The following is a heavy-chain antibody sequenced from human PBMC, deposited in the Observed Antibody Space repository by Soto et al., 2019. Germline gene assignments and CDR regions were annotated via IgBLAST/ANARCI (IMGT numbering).Heavy chain of an antibody. CDR3: AKGPYYYARSGYYYDFDY. J-gene: IGHJ4*02. V-gene: IGHV3-30*18. D-gene: IGHD3-22*01. CDR1: GFTFSSYG. CDR2: ISYDGSNN. Sequence: QVQLVDSGGGVVQPGRSLRLSCEGTGFTFSSYGMHWVRKAPGKGLEWVAVISYDGSNNFYADSVKGRFTISRDNSKNTVWLQMNSLRAEDSAVYYCAKGPYYYARSGYYYDFDYWGQGTLVTVSS.